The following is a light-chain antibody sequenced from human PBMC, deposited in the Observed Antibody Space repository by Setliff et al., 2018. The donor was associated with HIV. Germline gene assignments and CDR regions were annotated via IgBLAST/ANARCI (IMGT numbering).Light chain of an antibody. CDR3: CSYEGSYNVV. CDR2: DVT. CDR1: SNNVGGYNY. Sequence: QSALAQPHSVSGSPGQSVTIACTGSSNNVGGYNYVSWYQKHPDKAPKLMIYDVTKRPSGVPGRFSGSKSGNTASLTISGLQTEDEAEYYCCSYEGSYNVVFGGGTKVTVL. J-gene: IGLJ2*01. V-gene: IGLV2-11*01.